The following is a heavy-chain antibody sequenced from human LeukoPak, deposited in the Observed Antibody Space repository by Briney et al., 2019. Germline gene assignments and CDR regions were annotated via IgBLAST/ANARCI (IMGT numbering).Heavy chain of an antibody. CDR2: IYYSGST. CDR3: ARIYYYDSSGYSTIYWYFDL. D-gene: IGHD3-22*01. V-gene: IGHV4-59*08. J-gene: IGHJ2*01. Sequence: SETLSHTCTACGGSILSYFWSWIRQPPGKGLEWIGYIYYSGSTNYNPSLKSRVTISVDTSKNQFSPKLSSVTAADTAVYYCARIYYYDSSGYSTIYWYFDLWGRGSLVTVSS. CDR1: GGSILSYF.